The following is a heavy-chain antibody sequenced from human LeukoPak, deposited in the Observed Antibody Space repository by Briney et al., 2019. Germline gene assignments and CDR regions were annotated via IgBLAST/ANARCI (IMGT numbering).Heavy chain of an antibody. CDR1: GYTFTTYY. D-gene: IGHD5-12*01. Sequence: ASVKVSCKASGYTFTTYYINWVRQAPGQGLEWMGIINPSVGNTSYAQKFQGRVTMTRDMSTSTVYMELSSLRSEDTAVYYCARGYSGYDWDILDYWGQGTLVTVSS. CDR3: ARGYSGYDWDILDY. J-gene: IGHJ4*02. CDR2: INPSVGNT. V-gene: IGHV1-46*01.